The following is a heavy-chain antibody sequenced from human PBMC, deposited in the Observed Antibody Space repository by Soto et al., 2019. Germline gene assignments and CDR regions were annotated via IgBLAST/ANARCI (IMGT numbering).Heavy chain of an antibody. CDR3: ARVTYSGYVDY. Sequence: SETLSLTCAVYGGSFSGYYWIWIRQPPGKGLEWIGEINHSGSTNYNPSLKSRVTISVDTSKNQFSLKLSSVTAADTAVYYCARVTYSGYVDYWGQGTLVTVSS. CDR1: GGSFSGYY. V-gene: IGHV4-34*01. D-gene: IGHD1-26*01. CDR2: INHSGST. J-gene: IGHJ4*02.